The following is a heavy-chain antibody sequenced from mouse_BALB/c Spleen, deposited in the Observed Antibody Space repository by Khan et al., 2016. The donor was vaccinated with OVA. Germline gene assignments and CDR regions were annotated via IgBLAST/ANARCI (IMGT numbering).Heavy chain of an antibody. J-gene: IGHJ3*01. Sequence: QVQLQQSGAELVRPGVSVKISCKGSGYTFTDYVMHWVKQRPAKGLEWIGVISTYYGDTTHNQKFKGKATMTVDKSSSTAYMELARLTSEDSANYCGVSESCEYCFAYWGQGTIVTVSA. V-gene: IGHV1S137*01. CDR1: GYTFTDYV. CDR2: ISTYYGDT. CDR3: VSESCEYCFAY.